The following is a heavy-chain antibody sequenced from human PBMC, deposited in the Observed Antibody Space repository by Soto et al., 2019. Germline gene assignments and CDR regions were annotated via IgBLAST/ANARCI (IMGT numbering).Heavy chain of an antibody. CDR3: ARDRDLYDSSGFDYYGMDV. J-gene: IGHJ6*02. D-gene: IGHD3-22*01. CDR1: GGSISSYY. CDR2: IYYSGST. V-gene: IGHV4-59*01. Sequence: PSETLSLTCTVSGGSISSYYWSWIRQPPGKGLEWIGYIYYSGSTNYNPSLKSRVTISVDTSKNQFSLKLSSVTAADTAVYYCARDRDLYDSSGFDYYGMDVWCQGTTVTVSS.